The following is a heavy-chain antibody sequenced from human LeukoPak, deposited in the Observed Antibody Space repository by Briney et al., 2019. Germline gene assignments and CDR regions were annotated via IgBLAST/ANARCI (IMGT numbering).Heavy chain of an antibody. CDR1: GGSFSGYY. V-gene: IGHV4-34*01. Sequence: SEALSLTCAVYGGSFSGYYWSWIRQPPGKGLEWIGEINHSGSTNYNPSLKSRVTISVDTSKNQFSLKLSSVTAADTAVYYCAVTTRGYYYYYYMDVWGKGTTVTVSS. J-gene: IGHJ6*03. CDR3: AVTTRGYYYYYYMDV. D-gene: IGHD4-17*01. CDR2: INHSGST.